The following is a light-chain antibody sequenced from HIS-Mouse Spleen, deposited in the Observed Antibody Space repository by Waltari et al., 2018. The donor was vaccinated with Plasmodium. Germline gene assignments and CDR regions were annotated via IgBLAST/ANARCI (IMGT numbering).Light chain of an antibody. Sequence: EIVMTQSPATLSVSRGERATLSCRASQSVSSNLAWYQQKPGQAPRLLIYGASTRATGIPARFSGSGSGTEFTLTISSLQSEDFAAYYCQQYNNWSFTFGPGTKVDIK. CDR2: GAS. CDR1: QSVSSN. V-gene: IGKV3-15*01. CDR3: QQYNNWSFT. J-gene: IGKJ3*01.